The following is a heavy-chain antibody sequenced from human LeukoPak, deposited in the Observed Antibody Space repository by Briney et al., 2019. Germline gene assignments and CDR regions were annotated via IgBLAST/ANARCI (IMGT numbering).Heavy chain of an antibody. V-gene: IGHV1-46*03. D-gene: IGHD1-26*01. CDR3: ARVEPSDSGRHLLRY. J-gene: IGHJ4*02. Sequence: ASVKVSCKASGYTFTSYYMHWLRQAPGQGLEWMGIINPSGGSTSYAQKFQGRVTMTRDTSTSTVYMELSSLRSEDTAVYYCARVEPSDSGRHLLRYWGQGTLVTVSS. CDR1: GYTFTSYY. CDR2: INPSGGST.